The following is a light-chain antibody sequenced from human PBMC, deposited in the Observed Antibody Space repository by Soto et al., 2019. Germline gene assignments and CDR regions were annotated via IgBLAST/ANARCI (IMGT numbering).Light chain of an antibody. CDR1: QSGSSNF. Sequence: ENVLTQSPGTLSLSPGERATLSCRASQSGSSNFLAWYQQKPGQAPRLLIYGASNRATGIPDRFSGSGSGTDFTLTISRLEPEDFAVYYCQQYGSSPRTFGQGTKVEIK. CDR2: GAS. CDR3: QQYGSSPRT. J-gene: IGKJ1*01. V-gene: IGKV3-20*01.